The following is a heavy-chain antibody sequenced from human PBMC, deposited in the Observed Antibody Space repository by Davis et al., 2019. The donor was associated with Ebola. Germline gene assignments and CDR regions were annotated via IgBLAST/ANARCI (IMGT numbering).Heavy chain of an antibody. J-gene: IGHJ4*02. CDR2: IIPIFGTA. CDR3: SVGGQDGGFDY. CDR1: GGTFSSYA. Sequence: SVKVSCKASGGTFSSYAISWVRQAPGQGLEWMGGIIPIFGTANYAQKFQGRLTLTEDTSTDTAYMELSSLRSEDTAVYYCSVGGQDGGFDYWGQGTLVPVSS. V-gene: IGHV1-69*06. D-gene: IGHD1-26*01.